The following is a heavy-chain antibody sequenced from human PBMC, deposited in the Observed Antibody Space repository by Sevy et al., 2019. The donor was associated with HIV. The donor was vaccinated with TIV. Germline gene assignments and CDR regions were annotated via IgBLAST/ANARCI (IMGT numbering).Heavy chain of an antibody. CDR1: GGSFSDYS. J-gene: IGHJ4*02. CDR2: INHSGST. CDR3: ARWRGTRVTMIVVVVTGYFDN. Sequence: SETLSLTCGVYGGSFSDYSWSWIRQPPGKGLEWIGEINHSGSTNYNPSLKSRVTISMDMSKNQFSLRLSSVTAADTAVYYCARWRGTRVTMIVVVVTGYFDNWGQGTLVTVSS. D-gene: IGHD3-22*01. V-gene: IGHV4-34*01.